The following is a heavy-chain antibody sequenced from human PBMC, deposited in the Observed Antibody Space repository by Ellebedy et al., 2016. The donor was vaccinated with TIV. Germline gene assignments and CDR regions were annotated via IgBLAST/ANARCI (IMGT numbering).Heavy chain of an antibody. D-gene: IGHD4-23*01. CDR2: IFYSGST. CDR3: ARVFNGGLLDY. V-gene: IGHV4-39*07. CDR1: GGSISSSSYY. Sequence: GSLRLSCTVSGGSISSSSYYWGWIRQPPGKGLEWIGSIFYSGSTYYNPSLKSRVTISVDTSKNQFSLRLSSVTAADTAVYYCARVFNGGLLDYWGQGTLVTVSS. J-gene: IGHJ4*02.